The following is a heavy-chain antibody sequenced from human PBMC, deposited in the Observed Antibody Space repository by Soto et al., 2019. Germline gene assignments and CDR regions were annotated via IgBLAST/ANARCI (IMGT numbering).Heavy chain of an antibody. CDR3: ARVMEQLALDY. J-gene: IGHJ4*02. CDR1: GGSISSYY. Sequence: LSLPCPVPGGSISSYYWSWIRQPAGKGLEWIGRIYTSGSTNYNPSLKSRVTMSVDTSKNQFSLKLSSVTAADTAVYYCARVMEQLALDYWGQGTLVTVSS. V-gene: IGHV4-4*07. D-gene: IGHD6-6*01. CDR2: IYTSGST.